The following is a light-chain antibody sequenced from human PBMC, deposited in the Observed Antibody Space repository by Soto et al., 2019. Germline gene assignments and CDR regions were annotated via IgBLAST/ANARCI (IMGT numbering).Light chain of an antibody. V-gene: IGLV1-40*01. CDR2: GNS. Sequence: QSVLTQPPSVSGAPGQRVTISCTGSSSNIGAGYDVHWYQQLPGTAPKLLIYGNSNRPSGVSDRFSGSKSGTSASLAITGLQAEDEADYYCQSYDSSRYVFGTGTKLTVL. CDR3: QSYDSSRYV. J-gene: IGLJ1*01. CDR1: SSNIGAGYD.